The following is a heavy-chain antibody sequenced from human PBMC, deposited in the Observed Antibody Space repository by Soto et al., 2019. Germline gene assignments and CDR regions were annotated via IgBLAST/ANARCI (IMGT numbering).Heavy chain of an antibody. CDR2: ISSSSSYI. V-gene: IGHV3-21*01. D-gene: IGHD3-22*01. CDR3: AGHYYDSSGYYYGLPDAFDI. J-gene: IGHJ3*02. Sequence: WSLRLSCAASGFTSSSYRMNWVRQAPGKGLEWVSSISSSSSYIYYADSVKGRFTISRDNAKNSLYLQMNSLRAEDTAVYHCAGHYYDSSGYYYGLPDAFDIWGQGTMVT. CDR1: GFTSSSYR.